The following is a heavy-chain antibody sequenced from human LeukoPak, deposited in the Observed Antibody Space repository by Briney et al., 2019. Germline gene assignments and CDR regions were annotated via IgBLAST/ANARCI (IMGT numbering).Heavy chain of an antibody. Sequence: GGSLRLSCAASGFTFNSYSMHWVRQAPGKGLEWVSVIYSGGSTYYADSVKGRFTISRDNSKNTLYLQMNSLRAEDTAVYYCAAMDPNYYDSSGYYYVHAFDIWGRGTMVTVSS. V-gene: IGHV3-66*01. J-gene: IGHJ3*02. CDR3: AAMDPNYYDSSGYYYVHAFDI. D-gene: IGHD3-22*01. CDR2: IYSGGST. CDR1: GFTFNSYS.